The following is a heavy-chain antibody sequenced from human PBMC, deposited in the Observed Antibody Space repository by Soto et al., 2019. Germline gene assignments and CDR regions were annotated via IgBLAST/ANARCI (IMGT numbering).Heavy chain of an antibody. D-gene: IGHD6-19*01. CDR3: ARGVSGWSPFDL. Sequence: QVQLVQSGAEVKKPGASVKVSCKASGYTFTDYYVHWVRQAPGQGLEWMGWINTNSGVTNFAQKFQGWVTLTRDTSVNTAYMELNRLKSDDTAVFFCARGVSGWSPFDLWGQGTLVTVSS. J-gene: IGHJ4*02. V-gene: IGHV1-2*04. CDR1: GYTFTDYY. CDR2: INTNSGVT.